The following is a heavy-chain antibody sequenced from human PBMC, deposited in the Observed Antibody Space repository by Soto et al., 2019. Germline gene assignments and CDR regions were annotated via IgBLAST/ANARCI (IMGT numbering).Heavy chain of an antibody. V-gene: IGHV3-23*01. CDR3: ASRRGDY. Sequence: EVQLLESGGGLVQPGGSLRLSCAASGFTFSSYAMSWVRQAPGKGLAWVSAISDSGGSTFYADSVKGRFTISRDNSNNPLYMQMISLRAEDTAVYYCASRRGDYWGQGTLVSVSS. CDR2: ISDSGGST. CDR1: GFTFSSYA. D-gene: IGHD3-10*01. J-gene: IGHJ4*02.